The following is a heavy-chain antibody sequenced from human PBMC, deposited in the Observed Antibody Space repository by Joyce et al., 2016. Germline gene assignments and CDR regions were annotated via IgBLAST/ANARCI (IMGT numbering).Heavy chain of an antibody. CDR3: ASDLLTGYSHFDY. CDR1: GGPISSGDYY. CDR2: SHYRGST. D-gene: IGHD3-9*01. J-gene: IGHJ4*02. V-gene: IGHV4-30-4*01. Sequence: QVQLQESGPGLVKPSQTLSLTCTVSGGPISSGDYYWSWIRQSPGKGLEWIGYSHYRGSTSYNPSLKSRLTISVDTSKNQFSLKLSSVTAADTAVYYCASDLLTGYSHFDYWGQGTLVIVSS.